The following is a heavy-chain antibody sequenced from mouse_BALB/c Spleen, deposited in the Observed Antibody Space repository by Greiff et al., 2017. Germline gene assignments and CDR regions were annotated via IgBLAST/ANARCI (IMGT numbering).Heavy chain of an antibody. CDR1: GFNIKDTY. Sequence: EVKLMESGAELVKPGASVKLSCTASGFNIKDTYMHWVKQRPEQGLEWIGRIDPANGNTKYDPKFQGKATITADTSSNTAYLQLSSLTSEDTAVYYCARYYDYSLDYWGQGTTLTVSS. J-gene: IGHJ2*01. CDR3: ARYYDYSLDY. CDR2: IDPANGNT. D-gene: IGHD2-4*01. V-gene: IGHV14-3*02.